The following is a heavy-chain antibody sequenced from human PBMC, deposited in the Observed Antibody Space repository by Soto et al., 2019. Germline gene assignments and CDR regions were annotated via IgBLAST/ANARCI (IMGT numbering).Heavy chain of an antibody. Sequence: PGGSLRLSCAASGFTVRSQGMHWGRLAPGKGLERVGEISHSGSTNYNPSLTSRVAISVDTSKNQFSVKLSSVTAADHAVYYRASGYSGKDYWGQGTLVTVSP. CDR1: GFTVRSQG. CDR3: ASGYSGKDY. J-gene: IGHJ4*02. D-gene: IGHD6-13*01. CDR2: ISHSGST. V-gene: IGHV4-34*01.